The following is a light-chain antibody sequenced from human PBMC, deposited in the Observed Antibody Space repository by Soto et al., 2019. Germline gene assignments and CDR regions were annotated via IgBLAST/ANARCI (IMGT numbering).Light chain of an antibody. CDR1: SSDVGAYNY. Sequence: QAVVTQSASVSGSPGQSITISCTGTSSDVGAYNYVSWYQQHPGKAPKLIIYDVSNRPSGVSNRFSGSKSGNTASLTISALQAEDEADYYCSSFTSSSTRVFGTGTKLTVL. J-gene: IGLJ1*01. CDR3: SSFTSSSTRV. CDR2: DVS. V-gene: IGLV2-14*01.